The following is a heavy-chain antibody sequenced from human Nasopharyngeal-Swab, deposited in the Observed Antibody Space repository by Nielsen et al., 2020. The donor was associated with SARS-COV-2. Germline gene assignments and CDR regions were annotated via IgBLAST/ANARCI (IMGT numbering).Heavy chain of an antibody. CDR1: GGSFSGYY. CDR2: INHSGST. Sequence: SETLSLTCAVYGGSFSGYYWSWIRQPPGKGLEWIGEINHSGSTNYNPSLKSRVTISVDTSKNQFSLKLSSVTAADTAVYYCARVPVLGNLTGYYYYYYMDVWGKGTTVTVSS. D-gene: IGHD3-9*01. CDR3: ARVPVLGNLTGYYYYYYMDV. J-gene: IGHJ6*03. V-gene: IGHV4-34*01.